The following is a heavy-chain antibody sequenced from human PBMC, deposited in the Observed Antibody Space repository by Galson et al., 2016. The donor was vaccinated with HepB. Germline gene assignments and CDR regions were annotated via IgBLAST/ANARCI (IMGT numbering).Heavy chain of an antibody. Sequence: PALVKPTQTLTLTCTFSGFSLSTTGMCVSWIRQPPGKALEWLALIDWEDDKYYLTYLKTRLTISKETSKNQVVLTMTNMDPVDTATYYCARCRIAAARARTRHNDFDYWGQGTLVTVSS. CDR3: ARCRIAAARARTRHNDFDY. V-gene: IGHV2-70*01. J-gene: IGHJ4*02. CDR1: GFSLSTTGMC. CDR2: IDWEDDK. D-gene: IGHD6-13*01.